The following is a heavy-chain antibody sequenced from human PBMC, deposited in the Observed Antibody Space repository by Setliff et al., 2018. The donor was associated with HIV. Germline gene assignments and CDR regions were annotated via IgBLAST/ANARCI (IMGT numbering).Heavy chain of an antibody. V-gene: IGHV1-3*01. J-gene: IGHJ4*02. D-gene: IGHD1-26*01. CDR1: GYTFTSYA. Sequence: GASVKVSCKASGYTFTSYALHWARQAPGQRLEWMGWINAGNGHTKYSQKFQGRVSITRDTSASTAYMELSSLRSEDTAVYYCARVSGLSGELLYFDYWGLGTLVTVSS. CDR3: ARVSGLSGELLYFDY. CDR2: INAGNGHT.